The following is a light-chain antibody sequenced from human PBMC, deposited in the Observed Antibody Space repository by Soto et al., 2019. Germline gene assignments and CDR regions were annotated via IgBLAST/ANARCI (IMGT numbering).Light chain of an antibody. V-gene: IGKV3-15*01. CDR2: GAS. CDR3: QKYDKWTRK. CDR1: QSVSSSY. J-gene: IGKJ1*01. Sequence: IVMTHAPATLSGSAGEIATLSCRASQSVSSSYLAWYQQKHGQAPRLLTYGASTRATGIPDRFSGSGSGTEFTLTIRKLQSEDFAVYHCQKYDKWTRKLGKGKKVDIK.